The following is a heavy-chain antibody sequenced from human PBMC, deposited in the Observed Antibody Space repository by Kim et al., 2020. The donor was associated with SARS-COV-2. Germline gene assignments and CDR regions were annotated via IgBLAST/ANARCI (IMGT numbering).Heavy chain of an antibody. CDR2: IYGSGGT. V-gene: IGHV4-31*03. D-gene: IGHD3-10*01. CDR1: GDSITSGNCY. J-gene: IGHJ6*02. Sequence: SETLSLTCSVSGDSITSGNCYWTWIRQLPGKGLEWFGYIYGSGGTHYNPSLKGRLTMLVDTSKNQFSLNLNSVTAADTAVDYCARGRYGGGRNYYGTDVWGQGTTVTVSS. CDR3: ARGRYGGGRNYYGTDV.